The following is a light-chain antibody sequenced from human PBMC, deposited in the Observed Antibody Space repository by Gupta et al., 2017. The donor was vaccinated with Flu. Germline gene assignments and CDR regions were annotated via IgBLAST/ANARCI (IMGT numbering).Light chain of an antibody. CDR1: PSISSN. J-gene: IGKJ5*01. V-gene: IGKV3-15*01. CDR3: QQYDDWPPIT. Sequence: EIVMTQSPDTLSVSPGERATLSCRASPSISSNLAWYQHKPGLALRLLIYGASTRATGIADRFSGSGSGTEFTLTISSLESEDFAVYYCQQYDDWPPITFGQGTRLEIK. CDR2: GAS.